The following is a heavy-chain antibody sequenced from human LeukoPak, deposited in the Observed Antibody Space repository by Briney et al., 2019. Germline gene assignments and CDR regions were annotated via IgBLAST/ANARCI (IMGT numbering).Heavy chain of an antibody. D-gene: IGHD5-12*01. CDR2: IYYSGST. Sequence: SEALSLTCTVSGGSISSRSYYWGWIRQPPGKGLEWIGRIYYSGSTYYNPSLKSRVTISVDTSKNQFSLKLSSVTAADTAVYYCARQGSAYEYVYWGQGTLVTVSS. J-gene: IGHJ4*02. CDR1: GGSISSRSYY. CDR3: ARQGSAYEYVY. V-gene: IGHV4-39*01.